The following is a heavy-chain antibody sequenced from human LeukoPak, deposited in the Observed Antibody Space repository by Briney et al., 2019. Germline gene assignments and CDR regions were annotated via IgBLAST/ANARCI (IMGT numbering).Heavy chain of an antibody. CDR1: GFTFGDYA. V-gene: IGHV3-49*03. CDR3: ATDLLDY. Sequence: GGSLRLSCTASGFTFGDYATSWFRQAPGKGLEWVGFIRSKAYGGTTEYAASVKGRFTISRDDSKNTLYLQINSLKTEDTAVYYCATDLLDYWGQGALVTVSS. J-gene: IGHJ4*02. D-gene: IGHD2-15*01. CDR2: IRSKAYGGTT.